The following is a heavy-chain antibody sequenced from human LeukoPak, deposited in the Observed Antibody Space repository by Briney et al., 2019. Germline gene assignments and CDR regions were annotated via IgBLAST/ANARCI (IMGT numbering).Heavy chain of an antibody. D-gene: IGHD3-9*01. Sequence: ASVKVSCKASGYTFTSYAMHWVRQAPGQRLEWMGWINAGNGNTKFSQKFQGRVTITRDTSASTAYMELSSLRSEDTAVYYCAREWLRYFDSLPQYGMDVWGKGTTVTVSS. CDR3: AREWLRYFDSLPQYGMDV. CDR1: GYTFTSYA. CDR2: INAGNGNT. J-gene: IGHJ6*04. V-gene: IGHV1-3*01.